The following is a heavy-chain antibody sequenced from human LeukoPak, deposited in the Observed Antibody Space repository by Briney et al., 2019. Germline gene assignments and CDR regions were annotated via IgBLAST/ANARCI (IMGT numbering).Heavy chain of an antibody. D-gene: IGHD2-21*01. CDR3: ARGEPDWAFDI. V-gene: IGHV3-30-3*01. CDR1: GFTFSSYA. CDR2: ISYDGSNK. Sequence: GRSLRLSCAASGFTFSSYAMHWVRQAPGKGLEWVAVISYDGSNKYYADSVKGRFTISRDNSKNTLYLQMNSLRAEDTAVYYCARGEPDWAFDIWGQGTMVTVSS. J-gene: IGHJ3*02.